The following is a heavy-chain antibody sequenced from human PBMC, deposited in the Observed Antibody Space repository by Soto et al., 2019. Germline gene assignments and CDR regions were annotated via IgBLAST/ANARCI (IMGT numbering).Heavy chain of an antibody. D-gene: IGHD1-26*01. V-gene: IGHV3-48*02. J-gene: IGHJ6*02. CDR3: ARDLYSGSYAYYYYYGMDV. Sequence: PGGSLRLSCAASGFTFSSYSMNWVRQAPGKGLEWVSYISSSSSTIYYADSVKGRFTISRDNAKNSLYLQMNSLRDEDTAVYYCARDLYSGSYAYYYYYGMDVWGQGTTVTVSS. CDR2: ISSSSSTI. CDR1: GFTFSSYS.